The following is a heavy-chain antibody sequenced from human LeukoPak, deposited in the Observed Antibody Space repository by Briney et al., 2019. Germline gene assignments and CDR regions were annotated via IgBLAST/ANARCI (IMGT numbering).Heavy chain of an antibody. Sequence: SVKVSCKASGYTFTSYDINWVRQATGQGLEWMGRIIPIFGTANYAQKFQGRVTIATDESTSTAYMELSSLRSEDTAVYYCAREMVVTDAFDIWGQGTMVTVSS. D-gene: IGHD4-23*01. CDR1: GYTFTSYD. CDR2: IIPIFGTA. CDR3: AREMVVTDAFDI. V-gene: IGHV1-69*05. J-gene: IGHJ3*02.